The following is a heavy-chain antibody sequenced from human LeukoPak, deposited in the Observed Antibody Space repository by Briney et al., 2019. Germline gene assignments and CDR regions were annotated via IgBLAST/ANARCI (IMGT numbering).Heavy chain of an antibody. CDR1: GGSISSYY. CDR3: ARYGDYGRLDY. D-gene: IGHD4-17*01. J-gene: IGHJ4*02. Sequence: SETLSLTCTVSGGSISSYYWSWIRQPPGKGLEWIGYIYYSGSTNYDPSLKSRVTISVDTSKNQFSLKLSSVTAADTAVYYCARYGDYGRLDYWGQGTLVTVSS. V-gene: IGHV4-59*01. CDR2: IYYSGST.